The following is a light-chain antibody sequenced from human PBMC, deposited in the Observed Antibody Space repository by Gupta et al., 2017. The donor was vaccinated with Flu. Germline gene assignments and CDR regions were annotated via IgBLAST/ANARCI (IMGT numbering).Light chain of an antibody. CDR2: EGT. CDR1: SSDIGNYVF. J-gene: IGLJ2*01. V-gene: IGLV2-23*01. CDR3: CSYAGRYTVI. Sequence: QSALTPPVSVSASPGQSITISCTGTSSDIGNYVFVSWYQRHPGKAPKLMIYEGTKRPAGVSSRFSGSKSGNTASLTISGLQAEDEADYYCCSYAGRYTVIFGGGTKLTVL.